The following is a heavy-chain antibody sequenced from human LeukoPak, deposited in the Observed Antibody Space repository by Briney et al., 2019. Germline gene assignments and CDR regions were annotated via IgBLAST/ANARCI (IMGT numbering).Heavy chain of an antibody. CDR2: ISWNSGSI. CDR1: GFTFDDYA. D-gene: IGHD3-9*01. J-gene: IGHJ5*02. V-gene: IGHV3-9*01. Sequence: GRSLRLSCAASGFTFDDYAMHWVRQAPGKGLEWVSGISWNSGSIGYADSVKGRFTISRDNAKNSLYLQMNSLRAEDTALYYCAKDRRDILIGDPFLDPWGQGTLVTVSS. CDR3: AKDRRDILIGDPFLDP.